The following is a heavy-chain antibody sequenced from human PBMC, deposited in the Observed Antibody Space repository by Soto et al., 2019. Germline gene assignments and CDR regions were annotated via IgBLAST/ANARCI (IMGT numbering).Heavy chain of an antibody. CDR2: IDNSGTAT. Sequence: EVQLVASGGGLVLPGGSLRLSCAASGFAFRIYEMTWVRQAPGKVLEWISYIDNSGTATYYADSVKGRFTISRDNARNSLYLQMNSLTAEDTGVYYCARDGYGDPYFYYGMDVWGQGTTDTVSS. CDR3: ARDGYGDPYFYYGMDV. J-gene: IGHJ6*02. CDR1: GFAFRIYE. V-gene: IGHV3-48*03. D-gene: IGHD4-17*01.